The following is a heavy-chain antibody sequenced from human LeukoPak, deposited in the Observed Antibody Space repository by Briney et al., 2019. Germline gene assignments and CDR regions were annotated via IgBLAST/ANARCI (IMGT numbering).Heavy chain of an antibody. J-gene: IGHJ3*02. V-gene: IGHV3-73*01. D-gene: IGHD4-11*01. CDR3: TRGPTDYRDAFDI. CDR1: GFSFSGSA. Sequence: PGGSLRLSCVASGFSFSGSAIHWVRQASGKGREWAGRIRSKANNYATAYAASVKDRFTISRDDSTNTAYLQMNSLKTDDTAVYYCTRGPTDYRDAFDIWGQGTMVTVSS. CDR2: IRSKANNYAT.